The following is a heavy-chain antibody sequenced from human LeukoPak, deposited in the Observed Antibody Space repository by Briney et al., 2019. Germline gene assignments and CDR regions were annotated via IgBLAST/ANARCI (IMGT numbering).Heavy chain of an antibody. Sequence: VSVRVSCKASGYSFTSHYMHCVRQAPGQGLEWMGLINPSGSSTLYAQKFQGRVTMTRDMSTTTDYMELSSLRSEDTAVYYCARDNSVGDSAWWFDPWGQGTLVTVSS. V-gene: IGHV1-46*01. D-gene: IGHD1-26*01. CDR1: GYSFTSHY. CDR3: ARDNSVGDSAWWFDP. J-gene: IGHJ5*02. CDR2: INPSGSST.